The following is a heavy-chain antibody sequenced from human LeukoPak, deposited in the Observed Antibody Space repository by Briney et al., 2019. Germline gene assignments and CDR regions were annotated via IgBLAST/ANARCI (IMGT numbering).Heavy chain of an antibody. CDR2: ISSGSGTI. V-gene: IGHV3-48*02. CDR1: GFTFSSHS. CDR3: AKDGDVQYYFDY. Sequence: GGSLRLSCEVSGFTFSSHSMNWVRQAPGKGLEWVSYISSGSGTIYYADSVKGRFTIARDDAKNSLYLQMSSLRDEDTAVYYCAKDGDVQYYFDYWGQGTLVTVSS. J-gene: IGHJ4*02. D-gene: IGHD7-27*01.